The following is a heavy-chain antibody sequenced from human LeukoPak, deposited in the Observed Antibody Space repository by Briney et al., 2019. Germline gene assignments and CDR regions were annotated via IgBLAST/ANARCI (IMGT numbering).Heavy chain of an antibody. CDR3: ARGRVYYYYYMDG. CDR1: GFTFSSYW. J-gene: IGHJ6*03. CDR2: IKQDGSEK. Sequence: GGSLRLSCAASGFTFSSYWMSWVRQAPGKGLEWVANIKQDGSEKYYVDSVKGRFTISRDNAKNSLYLQMNSLRAEDTAVYYCARGRVYYYYYMDGWGKGTTVTVPS. V-gene: IGHV3-7*01.